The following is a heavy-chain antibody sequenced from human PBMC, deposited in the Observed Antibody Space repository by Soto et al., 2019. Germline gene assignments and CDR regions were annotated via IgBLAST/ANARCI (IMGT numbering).Heavy chain of an antibody. CDR1: GFTFSSYA. CDR3: AKDNYDSSGYYHGFDY. Sequence: PGGSLRLSCATSGFTFSSYAMSWVRQAPGKGLEWVSTISGSGGSTYYADSVKGRFTISRDNSKNTLYLQMNSLRAEDTAVYYCAKDNYDSSGYYHGFDYWGQGTLVTVSS. J-gene: IGHJ4*02. CDR2: ISGSGGST. V-gene: IGHV3-23*01. D-gene: IGHD3-22*01.